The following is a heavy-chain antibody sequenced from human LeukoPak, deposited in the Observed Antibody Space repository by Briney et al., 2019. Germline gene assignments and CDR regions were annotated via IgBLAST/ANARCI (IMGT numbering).Heavy chain of an antibody. Sequence: PSETLSLTCAVSGGSINNNNWWSWVRQPPGKGLEWIGEIYHSGSTNYNPSLKSRVTISVDKSKNQFSLKLSSVTAADTAVYYCASTKGGSSHEYFQHWGQGTLVTVSS. CDR2: IYHSGST. D-gene: IGHD6-13*01. CDR3: ASTKGGSSHEYFQH. V-gene: IGHV4-4*02. J-gene: IGHJ1*01. CDR1: GGSINNNNW.